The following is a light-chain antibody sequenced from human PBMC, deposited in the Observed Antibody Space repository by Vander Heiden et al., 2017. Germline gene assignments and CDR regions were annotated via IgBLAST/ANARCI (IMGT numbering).Light chain of an antibody. CDR2: LGS. V-gene: IGKV2-28*01. Sequence: VLTQSPLFLPVTPGESASIYCRSSQSLLYRDGNYYLDWYLQKPGQSPQLLIYLGSTRASGVPERFTGSGSGTDFALKITSVEADDVGIYYFIQPLQTPRTFGQGTKVEI. CDR3: IQPLQTPRT. CDR1: QSLLYRDGNYY. J-gene: IGKJ1*01.